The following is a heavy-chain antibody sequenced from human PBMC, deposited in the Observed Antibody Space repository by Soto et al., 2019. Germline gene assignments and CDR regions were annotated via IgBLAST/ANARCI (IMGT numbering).Heavy chain of an antibody. Sequence: QVQLVQSGAEVKKPGSSVKVSCKASGGTFTNYVINWVRQAPEQGLEWMGGIIPIFGRADYAQKFQGRVTITADESTRTAYMELSSLTSEDTAVYYCARALRGYSYGYVDWGQGTLVTVSS. V-gene: IGHV1-69*01. CDR1: GGTFTNYV. CDR3: ARALRGYSYGYVD. D-gene: IGHD5-18*01. J-gene: IGHJ4*02. CDR2: IIPIFGRA.